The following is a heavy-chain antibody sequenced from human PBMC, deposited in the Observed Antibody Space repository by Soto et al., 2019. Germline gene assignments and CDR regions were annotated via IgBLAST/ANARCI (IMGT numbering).Heavy chain of an antibody. J-gene: IGHJ5*01. Sequence: QLQLQESGPGRVQPSETLSVICSVSAGSIADSNYYWGWVRQPPGKGLEWIGSIYYSGTTFYNPSLKSRATISVDTSKNLFSLKLSSVTATDTAVYYCARHSGRCGLAGAGIDSWGQGTLVAVAS. CDR1: AGSIADSNYY. CDR3: ARHSGRCGLAGAGIDS. D-gene: IGHD6-19*01. CDR2: IYYSGTT. V-gene: IGHV4-39*01.